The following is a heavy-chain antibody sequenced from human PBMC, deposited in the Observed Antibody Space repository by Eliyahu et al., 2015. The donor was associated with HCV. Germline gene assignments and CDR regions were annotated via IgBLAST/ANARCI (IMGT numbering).Heavy chain of an antibody. J-gene: IGHJ4*02. CDR1: GLTFGDYA. V-gene: IGHV3-49*04. CDR3: THGSGSYHY. D-gene: IGHD3-10*01. Sequence: EVQLVESGGGLVQPGRSLRLXCXASGLTFGDYAMSWVRQAPGKGLEWVGFIRSKAYGGTSEYAASVKGRFTISRDDSKSIAYLQMNSLKTEDTAVYYCTHGSGSYHYWGQGTLVTVSS. CDR2: IRSKAYGGTS.